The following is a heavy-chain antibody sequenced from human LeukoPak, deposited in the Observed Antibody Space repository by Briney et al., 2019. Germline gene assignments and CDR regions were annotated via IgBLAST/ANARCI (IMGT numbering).Heavy chain of an antibody. D-gene: IGHD3-3*01. V-gene: IGHV3-48*03. Sequence: GGSLRLSCAASGFTFSSYEMNWVRQAPGKGLEWVSYISSSGSTIYYADSVKGRFTISRDNAKNSLYLQMNSLRAEDTAVYYCARDSVPYDFWSGYLYYYYGMDVWGQGTTVTVSS. CDR3: ARDSVPYDFWSGYLYYYYGMDV. CDR1: GFTFSSYE. CDR2: ISSSGSTI. J-gene: IGHJ6*02.